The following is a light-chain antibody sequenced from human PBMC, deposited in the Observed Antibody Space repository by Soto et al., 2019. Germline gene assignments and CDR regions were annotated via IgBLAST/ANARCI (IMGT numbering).Light chain of an antibody. J-gene: IGKJ1*01. CDR1: QTISSW. CDR3: QQYSTYWT. CDR2: KAS. V-gene: IGKV1-5*03. Sequence: IHVAPSPSTLSGSVGDRVTIPFRASQTISSWLAWYQQKPGKAPKLLIYKASTLKSGVPSRFSGSGSGTEFTLTISSLQPDDFATYYCQQYSTYWTFGQGTKVDIK.